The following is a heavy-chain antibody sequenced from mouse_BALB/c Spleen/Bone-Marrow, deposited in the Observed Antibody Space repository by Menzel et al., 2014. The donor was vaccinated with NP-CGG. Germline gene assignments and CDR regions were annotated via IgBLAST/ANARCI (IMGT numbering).Heavy chain of an antibody. CDR3: ARDY. Sequence: QVQLQQSGPELAKPGASVKMSCKASGYTFTDTWIHWINQRPGQGLEWIGYINPSTGYAEYNRNFKDKATLTVDKSSSTAYMQLSSLTSEDSAVYYCARDYWGQGTTLTVSS. V-gene: IGHV1-7*01. CDR2: INPSTGYA. J-gene: IGHJ2*01. CDR1: GYTFTDTW.